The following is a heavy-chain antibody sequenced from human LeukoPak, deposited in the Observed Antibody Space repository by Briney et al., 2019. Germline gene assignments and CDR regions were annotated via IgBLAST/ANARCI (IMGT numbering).Heavy chain of an antibody. J-gene: IGHJ4*02. D-gene: IGHD1-1*01. CDR3: VKITSVTGGDC. CDR1: GFTFSAYA. CDR2: ISSNGGSS. Sequence: GGSLRLSCSASGFTFSAYAMYWVRQAPGKGLEYVSGISSNGGSSFYADSVKGRFTISRDNSKNTLYLQMSSLRAEDTAVYYCVKITSVTGGDCWGQGTLVTVSS. V-gene: IGHV3-64D*09.